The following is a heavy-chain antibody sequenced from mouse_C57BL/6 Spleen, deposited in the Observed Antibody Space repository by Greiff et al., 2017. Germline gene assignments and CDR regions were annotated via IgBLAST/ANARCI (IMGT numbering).Heavy chain of an antibody. J-gene: IGHJ3*01. CDR1: GFSLTSYG. Sequence: VQVVESGPGLVAPSQSLSITCPVSGFSLTSYGVHWVRQPPGKGLEWLVVIWSDGSTTYNSALKSRLSISKDNSKSQVFLKMNSLQTDDTAMYYCARHHYDGAWFAYWGQGTLVTVSA. D-gene: IGHD1-2*01. V-gene: IGHV2-6-1*01. CDR2: IWSDGST. CDR3: ARHHYDGAWFAY.